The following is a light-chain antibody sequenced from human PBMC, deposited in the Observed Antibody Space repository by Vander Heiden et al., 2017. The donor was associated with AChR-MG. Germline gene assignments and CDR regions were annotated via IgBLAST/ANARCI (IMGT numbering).Light chain of an antibody. CDR3: RQEDDYPRT. CDR2: AAS. Sequence: AIQMTQSPSSLSASVGDRVIITCRASQGVRNDLGWYQQKPGEAPKVLIYAASTVQSGVPSRFSGSGSGTYFTLTISSLQPEDFATYYCRQEDDYPRTFGQRTKVEIK. CDR1: QGVRND. V-gene: IGKV1-6*01. J-gene: IGKJ1*01.